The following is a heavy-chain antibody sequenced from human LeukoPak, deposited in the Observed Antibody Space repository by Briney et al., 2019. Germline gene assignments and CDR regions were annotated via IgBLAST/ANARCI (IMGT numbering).Heavy chain of an antibody. Sequence: ASVKVSCKASGYTFTGYYMNWVRQAPGQGLEWMGWINPNSGGTNYAQKFQGRVTMTRDTSISTAYMELSRLRSDDTAVYYCARGRVNYDFRWFDPWGQGTLVTVSS. CDR3: ARGRVNYDFRWFDP. CDR2: INPNSGGT. J-gene: IGHJ5*02. D-gene: IGHD3-3*01. CDR1: GYTFTGYY. V-gene: IGHV1-2*02.